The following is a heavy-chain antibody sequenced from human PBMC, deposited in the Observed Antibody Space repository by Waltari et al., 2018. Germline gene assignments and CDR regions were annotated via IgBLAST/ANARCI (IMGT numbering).Heavy chain of an antibody. Sequence: QVQLQQWGAGLLKPSETLSLTCAVYGGSFSGYYWSWIRQPPGKGLEWIGEINHSGRTNYNPSLKSRVTRSVDTSKNQFSLKLSSVTAADTAVYYCARVGYRYFDYWGQGTLVTVSS. CDR3: ARVGYRYFDY. CDR1: GGSFSGYY. D-gene: IGHD2-15*01. V-gene: IGHV4-34*01. CDR2: INHSGRT. J-gene: IGHJ4*02.